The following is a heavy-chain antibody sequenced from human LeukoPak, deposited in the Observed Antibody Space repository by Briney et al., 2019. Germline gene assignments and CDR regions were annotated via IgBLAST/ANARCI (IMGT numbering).Heavy chain of an antibody. CDR1: GGSISSYY. CDR3: ARLRRYYYDGSGYYANGAYFDY. J-gene: IGHJ4*02. D-gene: IGHD3-22*01. V-gene: IGHV4-59*05. Sequence: SETLSLTCTVSGGSISSYYWSWIRQPPGKGLEWIGSIYYSGSTYYNPSLKSRVTISVDTSKNQFSLKLSSVTAADTAVYYCARLRRYYYDGSGYYANGAYFDYWGQGTLVTVSS. CDR2: IYYSGST.